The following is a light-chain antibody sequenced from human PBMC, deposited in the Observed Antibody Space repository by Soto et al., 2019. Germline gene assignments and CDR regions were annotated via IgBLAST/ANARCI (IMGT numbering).Light chain of an antibody. J-gene: IGKJ1*01. CDR3: LQYNGLPTWT. Sequence: DIQMTQSPSTLSASVGDRVTITCRASHSVSRWLAWYQQKPGKAPKFLIYDASSLESGVPSRFSGSGSGTEFTLTISSLQPDDFATYYCLQYNGLPTWTFGQGTKVDIK. CDR1: HSVSRW. V-gene: IGKV1-5*01. CDR2: DAS.